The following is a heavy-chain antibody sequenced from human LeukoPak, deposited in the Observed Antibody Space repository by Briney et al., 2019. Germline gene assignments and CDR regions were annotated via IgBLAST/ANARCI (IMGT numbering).Heavy chain of an antibody. J-gene: IGHJ4*02. V-gene: IGHV3-30*09. Sequence: PGGSLRLSCAASGFTFSSYAMHWVRQAPGKGLEWVAVISYDGSNKYYADSVKGRFAISRDNSKNTLYLQMNSLRAEDTAVYYCASAYCSGGSCYSWVYWGQGTLVTVSS. CDR1: GFTFSSYA. CDR3: ASAYCSGGSCYSWVY. D-gene: IGHD2-15*01. CDR2: ISYDGSNK.